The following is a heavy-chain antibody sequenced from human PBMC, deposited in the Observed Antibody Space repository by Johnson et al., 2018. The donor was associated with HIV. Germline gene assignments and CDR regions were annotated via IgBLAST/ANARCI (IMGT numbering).Heavy chain of an antibody. J-gene: IGHJ3*01. Sequence: QMLLVESGGGVVQPGKYLRLSCAASGFTFSNYAMHWVRQAPGKGLEWVAGIWYDGTNKYYSDSVKGRFTISRDNSKNTLYLQMNSLRAEDTAVYSCAKDLSWGAVGTGNAFDVWGQGTMVTVSS. CDR1: GFTFSNYA. CDR2: IWYDGTNK. V-gene: IGHV3-33*06. CDR3: AKDLSWGAVGTGNAFDV. D-gene: IGHD6-19*01.